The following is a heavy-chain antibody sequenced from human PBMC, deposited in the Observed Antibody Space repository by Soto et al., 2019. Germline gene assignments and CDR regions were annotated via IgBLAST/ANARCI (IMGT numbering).Heavy chain of an antibody. V-gene: IGHV4-31*03. D-gene: IGHD6-19*01. CDR3: ARGNSSGWYFDY. CDR1: GGSISSGGYY. Sequence: SETLSLTCTVSGGSISSGGYYWSWIRPHPGKGLEWIGYIYYSGSTYYNPSVKSRVTISVDTSKNQFSLKLSSVTAADTAVCCCARGNSSGWYFDYWGQGTLVTVSS. CDR2: IYYSGST. J-gene: IGHJ4*02.